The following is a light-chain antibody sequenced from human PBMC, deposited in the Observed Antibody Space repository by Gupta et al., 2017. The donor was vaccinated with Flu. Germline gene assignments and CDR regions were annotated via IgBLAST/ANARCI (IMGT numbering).Light chain of an antibody. Sequence: SVLTQPPSATGTPGQRVTISCSGSSSNIGSNAVNWYQHLTATPPKLLIYNNNQRPSGVPERFSGSKYGTSASMAISGLQAEDEADYYCAAWYASLSGDVFGTGTKFTVL. CDR3: AAWYASLSGDV. CDR2: NNN. V-gene: IGLV1-44*01. CDR1: SSNIGSNA. J-gene: IGLJ1*01.